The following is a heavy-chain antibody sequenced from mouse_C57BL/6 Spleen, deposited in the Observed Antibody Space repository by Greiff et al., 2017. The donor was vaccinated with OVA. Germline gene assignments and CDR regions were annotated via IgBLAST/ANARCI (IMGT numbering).Heavy chain of an antibody. Sequence: VQLQQPGAELVKPGASVKMSCKASGYTFTSYWITWVKQRPGQGLEWIGDIYPGSGSTNYNEKFKSKATLTVDTSSSTAYMQLSSLTSEDSAVYYWARCYYGSSYAMDYWGQRTSVTVSS. J-gene: IGHJ4*01. CDR2: IYPGSGST. V-gene: IGHV1-55*01. D-gene: IGHD1-1*01. CDR1: GYTFTSYW. CDR3: ARCYYGSSYAMDY.